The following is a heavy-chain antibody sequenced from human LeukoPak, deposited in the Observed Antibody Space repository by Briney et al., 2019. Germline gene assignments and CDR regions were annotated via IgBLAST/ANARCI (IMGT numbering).Heavy chain of an antibody. CDR3: AKSRSSVAMHGSDY. J-gene: IGHJ4*02. Sequence: GGSLRLSCAASGFTFTRHAMSWVRQAPGKGLEWVSGISGSGGSTYHADSVKGRFTISRDNSKNTLYLQMNSLRAEDTAIYYCAKSRSSVAMHGSDYWGQGTLVTVSS. V-gene: IGHV3-23*01. CDR1: GFTFTRHA. D-gene: IGHD3-22*01. CDR2: ISGSGGST.